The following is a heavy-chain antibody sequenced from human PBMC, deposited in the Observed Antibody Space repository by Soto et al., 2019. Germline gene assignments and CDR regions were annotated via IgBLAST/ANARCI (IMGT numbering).Heavy chain of an antibody. J-gene: IGHJ4*02. CDR3: LTAPVVRTY. V-gene: IGHV3-53*01. Sequence: EVQLVESGGGLIQPGGSLRLSCAASGFTVNNNHMTWVRQAPGKGLEWVSIIYSSGTTYYADSVKGRFTISRDNSKNTLYLQMNSLRAEDTAVYYCLTAPVVRTYWGQGTLVTVSS. CDR2: IYSSGTT. CDR1: GFTVNNNH.